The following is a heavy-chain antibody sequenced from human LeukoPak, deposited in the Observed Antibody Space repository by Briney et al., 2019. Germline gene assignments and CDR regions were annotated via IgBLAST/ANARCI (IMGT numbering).Heavy chain of an antibody. D-gene: IGHD2/OR15-2a*01. J-gene: IGHJ3*02. CDR1: GGSISNSNW. CDR2: INHSGST. CDR3: ARVKRGIRAFDI. V-gene: IGHV4-4*02. Sequence: SETLSLTCAVSGGSISNSNWWSWVRQPPGKGLEWIGEINHSGSTNYNPSLKSRVTISVDTSKNQFSLKLSSVTAADTAVYYCARVKRGIRAFDIWGQGTMVTVSS.